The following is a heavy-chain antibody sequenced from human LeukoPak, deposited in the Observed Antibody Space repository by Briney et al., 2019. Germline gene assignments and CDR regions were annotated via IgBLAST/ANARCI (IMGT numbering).Heavy chain of an antibody. J-gene: IGHJ4*02. CDR3: ARDVQADSSGYYF. CDR1: GFTFSSYW. V-gene: IGHV3-7*01. D-gene: IGHD3-22*01. CDR2: IKQDGSEK. Sequence: GGSLRLSCAASGFTFSSYWMSWVRQAPGKGLEWVASIKQDGSEKYYVDSVKGRFTISRDNAKNSLYLQMNSLRAEDTAVYYCARDVQADSSGYYFWGQGTLVTVSS.